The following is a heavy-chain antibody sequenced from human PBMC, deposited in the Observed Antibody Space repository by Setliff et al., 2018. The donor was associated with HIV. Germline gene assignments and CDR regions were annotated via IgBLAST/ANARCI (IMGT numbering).Heavy chain of an antibody. V-gene: IGHV4-34*01. Sequence: PSETLSLTCAVYGGSFSGHYWSWIRQSPGKGLEWIGEINHSGNTNYNPSLRSRVTMSIDTSKNQFFLKLSSVTALDTATYYCARMGNSYDSSGSYDYFDYWGQGTLVTVSS. J-gene: IGHJ4*02. CDR1: GGSFSGHY. CDR2: INHSGNT. D-gene: IGHD3-22*01. CDR3: ARMGNSYDSSGSYDYFDY.